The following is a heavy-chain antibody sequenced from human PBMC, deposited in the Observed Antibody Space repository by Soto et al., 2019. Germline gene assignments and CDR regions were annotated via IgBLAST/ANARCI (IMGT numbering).Heavy chain of an antibody. CDR2: IYYSGST. D-gene: IGHD2-2*01. CDR1: GGSISSGDYY. Sequence: PSETLSLTCAVSGGSISSGDYYGSWIRQPPGKGLEWIGYIYYSGSTYYNPSLKSRVTISVDTSKNQFSLKLSSVTAADTAVYYCARADIVLVPAYGMDVWGQGTTVTVSS. CDR3: ARADIVLVPAYGMDV. V-gene: IGHV4-30-4*01. J-gene: IGHJ6*02.